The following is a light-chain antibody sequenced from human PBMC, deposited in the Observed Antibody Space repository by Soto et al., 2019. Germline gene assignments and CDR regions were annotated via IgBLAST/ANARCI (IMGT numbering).Light chain of an antibody. V-gene: IGKV3-15*01. CDR2: GAS. CDR1: RGISSN. Sequence: IVMTQSPATLSVSPGERATLSCRASRGISSNLAWYQQKPGQAPRLLIYGASTRATGIPARFSGSGSGTEFTLTISSLQSEDFALYYCQHYNNWPPAWTFGQGTKVDIK. CDR3: QHYNNWPPAWT. J-gene: IGKJ1*01.